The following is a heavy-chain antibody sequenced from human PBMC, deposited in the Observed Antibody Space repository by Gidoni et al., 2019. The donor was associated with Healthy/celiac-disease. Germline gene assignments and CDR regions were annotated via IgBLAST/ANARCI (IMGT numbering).Heavy chain of an antibody. J-gene: IGHJ5*02. Sequence: QVQLVESGGGVVQPGRSLRLSCAASGFTFSSYGMHWVRQAPGKGLEWVAVISYDGSNKYYADSVKGRFTISRDNSKNTLYLQMNSLRAEDTAVYYCAKTAGYSSSLSVNWFDPWGQGTLVTVSS. D-gene: IGHD6-13*01. CDR1: GFTFSSYG. V-gene: IGHV3-30*18. CDR3: AKTAGYSSSLSVNWFDP. CDR2: ISYDGSNK.